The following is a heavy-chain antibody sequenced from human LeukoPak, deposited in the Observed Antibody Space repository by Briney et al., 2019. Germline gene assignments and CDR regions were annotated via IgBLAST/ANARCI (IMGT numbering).Heavy chain of an antibody. CDR3: ARHHRSGYYEVDY. V-gene: IGHV4-39*01. CDR1: GGSISSSSYY. CDR2: VNYGGPT. D-gene: IGHD6-25*01. J-gene: IGHJ4*02. Sequence: KTSETLSLTCTVSGGSISSSSYYWNWIRQPPGKGLEWIGSVNYGGPTYYNPSLKSRVTISVDTSRNQFSLKLSSVTAADTSVYYCARHHRSGYYEVDYWGQGTLVTVSS.